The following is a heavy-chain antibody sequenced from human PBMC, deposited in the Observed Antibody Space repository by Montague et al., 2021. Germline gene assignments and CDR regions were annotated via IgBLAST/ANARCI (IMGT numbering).Heavy chain of an antibody. Sequence: SETLSLTCTVSGDSVSSDSCNWIRPPAGKRLRCSGSQAHSGSANASPSAKVPVSMSVDTSKNQFSLKLSSVTAADTAVYFCARDTVGASGYFYYYYMDVW. V-gene: IGHV4-4*07. J-gene: IGHJ6*03. CDR1: GDSVSSDS. CDR3: ARDTVGASGYFYYYYMDV. CDR2: QAHSGSA. D-gene: IGHD1-26*01.